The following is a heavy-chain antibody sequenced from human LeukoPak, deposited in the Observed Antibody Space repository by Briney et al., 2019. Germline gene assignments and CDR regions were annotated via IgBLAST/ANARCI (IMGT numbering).Heavy chain of an antibody. CDR3: ARDYGSRSYGLDY. CDR1: GFTFRRFG. J-gene: IGHJ4*02. CDR2: IQDDGSPK. V-gene: IGHV3-30*02. Sequence: GGSPRLSCGASGFTFRRFGMHWVRQAPGKGLEWVAFIQDDGSPKYYAGSVKGRFSISRDNSKNTVYLQMNSLRAEDTALYYCARDYGSRSYGLDYWGQGTLVTVSS. D-gene: IGHD3-10*01.